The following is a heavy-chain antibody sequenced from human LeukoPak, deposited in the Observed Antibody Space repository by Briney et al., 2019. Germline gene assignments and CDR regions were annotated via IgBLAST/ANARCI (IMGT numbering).Heavy chain of an antibody. J-gene: IGHJ6*02. CDR3: YSGSWYEYYYYGMDV. D-gene: IGHD6-13*01. V-gene: IGHV3-7*01. CDR1: GFSFSKFW. Sequence: GGSLRLSCAASGFSFSKFWMGWARQAPGKGLEWVANMRQDGSEKYLVDSVKGRFTISRDNAKNSLYLQMNSLRVEDTAVYFCYSGSWYEYYYYGMDVWGQGTTVTVAS. CDR2: MRQDGSEK.